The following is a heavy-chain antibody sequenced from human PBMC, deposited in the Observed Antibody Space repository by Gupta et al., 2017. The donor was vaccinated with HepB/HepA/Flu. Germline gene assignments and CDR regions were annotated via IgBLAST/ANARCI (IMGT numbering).Heavy chain of an antibody. V-gene: IGHV1-2*02. D-gene: IGHD3-10*01. CDR3: ARGGGFYNSWVDP. CDR1: GYTFTAYY. CDR2: INPNRDAK. J-gene: IGHJ5*02. Sequence: QVQLVQSGAEVKKPGASVKVSCKAYGYTFTAYYIHWVRQAPGQGLEWMGWINPNRDAKKYAQKFRGRVIMTRDTSISTAYMELYSLTSDDTAVYYCARGGGFYNSWVDPWGQGTRVAVSS.